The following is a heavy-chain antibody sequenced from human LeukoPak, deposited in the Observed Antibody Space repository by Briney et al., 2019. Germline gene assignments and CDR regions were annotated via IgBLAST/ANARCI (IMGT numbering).Heavy chain of an antibody. CDR1: GFTFSSYA. J-gene: IGHJ4*02. D-gene: IGHD4-11*01. CDR2: ISGSSGRT. V-gene: IGHV3-23*01. Sequence: GGSLRLSCAASGFTFSSYAMTWVRQAPGKGLEWVSGISGSSGRTYYADSVKGRFTISRDNSKNTLYLQMNSLRAEDTAVYYCAKETLHYSNYYFDYWGQGTLVTVSS. CDR3: AKETLHYSNYYFDY.